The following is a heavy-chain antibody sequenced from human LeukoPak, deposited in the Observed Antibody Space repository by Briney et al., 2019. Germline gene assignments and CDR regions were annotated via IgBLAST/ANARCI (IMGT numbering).Heavy chain of an antibody. CDR2: IYTSGST. V-gene: IGHV4-61*02. CDR1: GGSISSGSYY. D-gene: IGHD2-15*01. CDR3: ARDSLGYCSGGSCYSVDY. Sequence: SETLSLTCTVSGGSISSGSYYWSWIRQPAGKGLEWIGRIYTSGSTNYNPSLKSRVTISVDTSKNQFSLKLSSVTAADTAVYYCARDSLGYCSGGSCYSVDYWGQGTLVTVSS. J-gene: IGHJ4*02.